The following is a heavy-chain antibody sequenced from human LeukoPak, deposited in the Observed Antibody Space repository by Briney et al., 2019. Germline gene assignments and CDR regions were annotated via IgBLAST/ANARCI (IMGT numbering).Heavy chain of an antibody. J-gene: IGHJ5*02. CDR3: ARVGYSGYDLFDP. CDR1: GYTFTSYD. D-gene: IGHD5-12*01. V-gene: IGHV1-8*01. Sequence: GASVKVSCKASGYTFTSYDINWVRQATGQGLEWMGWMNPTRGNTGYAQKFQGRVTMTRNTSISTAYMELSSLRSEDTAVYYCARVGYSGYDLFDPWGQGTLVTVSS. CDR2: MNPTRGNT.